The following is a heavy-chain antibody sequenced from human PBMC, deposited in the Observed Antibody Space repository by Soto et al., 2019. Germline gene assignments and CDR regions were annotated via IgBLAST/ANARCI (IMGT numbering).Heavy chain of an antibody. CDR1: GGSFSGYY. D-gene: IGHD2-2*01. CDR3: ARGLYCSSTSCYQGSFDY. Sequence: SETLSLTCAVYGGSFSGYYWSWIRQPPGKGLEWIGEINHSGSTNYNPSLKSRVTISVDTSKNQFSLKLSSVTAADTAVYYCARGLYCSSTSCYQGSFDYWGQGTLVTVSS. CDR2: INHSGST. V-gene: IGHV4-34*01. J-gene: IGHJ4*02.